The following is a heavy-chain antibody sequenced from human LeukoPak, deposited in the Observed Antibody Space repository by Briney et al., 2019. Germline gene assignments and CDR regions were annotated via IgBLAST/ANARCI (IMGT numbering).Heavy chain of an antibody. CDR1: GGSISSYY. D-gene: IGHD3-16*01. Sequence: SETLSLTCTVSGGSISSYYWGWIRQPAGKGLEWIGRIYTSGSTNYNPSLKSRVTMSVDTSKNQFSLKLSSVTAADTAVYYCAREEGMITPEYGMDVWGQGTTVTVSS. CDR2: IYTSGST. V-gene: IGHV4-4*07. J-gene: IGHJ6*02. CDR3: AREEGMITPEYGMDV.